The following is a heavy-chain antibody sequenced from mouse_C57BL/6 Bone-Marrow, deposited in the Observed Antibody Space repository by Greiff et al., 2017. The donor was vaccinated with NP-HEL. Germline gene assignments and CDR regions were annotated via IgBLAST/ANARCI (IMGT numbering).Heavy chain of an antibody. CDR1: GYTFTSYW. Sequence: QVQLQQPGAELVKPGASVKLSCKASGYTFTSYWMHWVKQRPGRGLEWIGRIDPNSGGTKYNEKFKSKATLTVDKPSSTAYMQLSSLTSEDSAVYYCARRGHYYGSSHWYFDVWGTGTTVTVSS. D-gene: IGHD1-1*01. J-gene: IGHJ1*03. CDR3: ARRGHYYGSSHWYFDV. V-gene: IGHV1-72*01. CDR2: IDPNSGGT.